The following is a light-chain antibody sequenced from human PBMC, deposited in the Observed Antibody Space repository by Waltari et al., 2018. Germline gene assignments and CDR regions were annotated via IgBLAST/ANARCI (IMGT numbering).Light chain of an antibody. Sequence: SYELTQPPSVSVSPGQTARIPCSGDALPKKKAYWDQKKSGQAPVLVIYEDSKRPSGIPEGFSGSSSGTMATLTISGAQVEDDADYYCYSTDSIGLVFGGGTKLTVL. V-gene: IGLV3-10*01. J-gene: IGLJ2*01. CDR3: YSTDSIGLV. CDR1: ALPKKK. CDR2: EDS.